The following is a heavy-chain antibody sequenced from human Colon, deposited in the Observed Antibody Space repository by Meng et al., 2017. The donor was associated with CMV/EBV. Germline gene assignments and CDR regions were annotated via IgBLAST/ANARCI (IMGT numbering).Heavy chain of an antibody. Sequence: GGSLRLSCAAFGFSFAGFAMHWVRQAPGKGLEWVSGIYWDSATTGYADSVKGRFTISRDDAKNSLYLQMNTLSPEDTALYYCARTWRRYDSGGYFDYWGQGTLVTVSS. V-gene: IGHV3-9*01. CDR3: ARTWRRYDSGGYFDY. CDR2: IYWDSATT. D-gene: IGHD3-22*01. CDR1: GFSFAGFA. J-gene: IGHJ4*02.